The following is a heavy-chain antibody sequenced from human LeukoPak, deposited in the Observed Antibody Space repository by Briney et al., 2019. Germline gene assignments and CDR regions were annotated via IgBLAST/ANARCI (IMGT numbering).Heavy chain of an antibody. Sequence: GGSPRLSCAASGFTFSSYAMSWVRQAPGKGLEWVSAISGSGGSTYYADSVKGRFTISRDNSKNTLYLQMNSLRAEDTAVYYCAKTRSLGRSYYDSSGYDLDYWGQGTLVIVS. CDR1: GFTFSSYA. CDR3: AKTRSLGRSYYDSSGYDLDY. D-gene: IGHD3-22*01. CDR2: ISGSGGST. V-gene: IGHV3-23*01. J-gene: IGHJ4*02.